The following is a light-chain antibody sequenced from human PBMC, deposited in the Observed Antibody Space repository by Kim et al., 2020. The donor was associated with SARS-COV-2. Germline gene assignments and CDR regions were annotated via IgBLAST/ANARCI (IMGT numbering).Light chain of an antibody. J-gene: IGLJ2*01. CDR3: QAWDSSTYVV. CDR2: QDS. V-gene: IGLV3-1*01. CDR1: KLGDKY. Sequence: SYELTQPPSVSVSPGQTASITCSGDKLGDKYACWYQQKPGQSLVLVIYQDSKRPSGIPERFSGSNSGNTATLTISGTQAMDEADYYCQAWDSSTYVVFGG.